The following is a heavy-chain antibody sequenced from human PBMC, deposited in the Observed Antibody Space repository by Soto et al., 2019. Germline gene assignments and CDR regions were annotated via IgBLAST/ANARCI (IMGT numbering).Heavy chain of an antibody. Sequence: ASVKVSCKASGYTFTSYAMHWVRQAPGQRLEWMGWINAGNGNTKYSQKFQGRVTITRDTSASTAYMELSSLRSEDKAVYYCAGHYYDSSGYYGGDYWGQGTLVTVS. CDR1: GYTFTSYA. V-gene: IGHV1-3*01. CDR3: AGHYYDSSGYYGGDY. D-gene: IGHD3-22*01. CDR2: INAGNGNT. J-gene: IGHJ4*02.